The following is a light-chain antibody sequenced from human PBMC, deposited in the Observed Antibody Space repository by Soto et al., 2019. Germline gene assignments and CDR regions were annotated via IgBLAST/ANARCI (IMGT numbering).Light chain of an antibody. V-gene: IGKV1-39*01. Sequence: DIQMTQTPSSLSASVGDRVTITCRASQSISSHLNWYQQKPGKAPKLLIYAASSLQSGVPSRFSGNGSGTDFTLTISSLQPEDFATFYCQQSYSTPRTFGQGTKVEIK. CDR1: QSISSH. J-gene: IGKJ1*01. CDR2: AAS. CDR3: QQSYSTPRT.